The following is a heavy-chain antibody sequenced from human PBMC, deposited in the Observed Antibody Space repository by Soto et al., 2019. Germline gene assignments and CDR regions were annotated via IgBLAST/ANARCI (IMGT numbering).Heavy chain of an antibody. D-gene: IGHD2-2*01. CDR2: ISGSGGST. Sequence: GGSLRLSCAASGFSFAGYAVAWVRQAPGKGLEWVSAISGSGGSTYYADSVKGRFTISRDNSKNTLYLQMNSLRAEDTAVYYCAKDRSLYCSSTSCSWVYWGQGTLVTVSS. CDR3: AKDRSLYCSSTSCSWVY. V-gene: IGHV3-23*01. J-gene: IGHJ4*02. CDR1: GFSFAGYA.